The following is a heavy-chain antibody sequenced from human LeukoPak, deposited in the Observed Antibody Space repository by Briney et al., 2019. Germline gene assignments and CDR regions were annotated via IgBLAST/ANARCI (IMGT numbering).Heavy chain of an antibody. Sequence: PGGSLRLSCAACGFTISSNYMSWVRQAAGRGLEWVSVIYSGGSTYYADSVKGRFTISRDMSNNTLYLQMNNLRAEDTAVCYCARDGVGITMKNWGQGTLVTVSS. D-gene: IGHD3-22*01. V-gene: IGHV3-53*01. CDR1: GFTISSNY. CDR2: IYSGGST. CDR3: ARDGVGITMKN. J-gene: IGHJ4*02.